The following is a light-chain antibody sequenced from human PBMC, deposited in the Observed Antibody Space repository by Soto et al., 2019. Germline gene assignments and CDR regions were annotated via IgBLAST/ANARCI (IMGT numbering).Light chain of an antibody. CDR1: QSISSW. CDR2: DAS. Sequence: DIQMTQSPSTLSASVGERVTITCRASQSISSWLAWYQQKPGKAPKLLIYDASSLESGVPSRFSGNRSGTEFTLTISSLQPDDFATYYCQQYNSYPWTFGQGTKVEIK. V-gene: IGKV1-5*01. J-gene: IGKJ1*01. CDR3: QQYNSYPWT.